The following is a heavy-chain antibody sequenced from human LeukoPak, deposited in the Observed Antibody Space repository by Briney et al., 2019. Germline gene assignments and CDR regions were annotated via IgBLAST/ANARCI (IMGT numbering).Heavy chain of an antibody. V-gene: IGHV4-59*07. CDR2: YCYSRNT. D-gene: IGHD3-22*01. CDR3: ARHRYYYDSSGYYYQP. CDR1: GASISSYY. J-gene: IGHJ5*02. Sequence: TDTLSLTCTVSGASISSYYWSWIRQPPGKGLEGIGYYCYSRNTNTNPSLKSRVTISVDTSKNQFSLRLRSVTAADTAVYYCARHRYYYDSSGYYYQPWGQGTLVTVSS.